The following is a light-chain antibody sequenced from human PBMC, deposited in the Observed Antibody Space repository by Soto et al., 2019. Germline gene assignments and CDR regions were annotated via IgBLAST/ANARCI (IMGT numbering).Light chain of an antibody. V-gene: IGLV2-14*01. CDR2: EAT. CDR3: ISYKTDDTFV. Sequence: QSALPQPASVSGSPGPSITISCAGTRSDIGASNSVSWYQHLPGRSPTLIIYEATNRPSGVSERFSGSKAGDTASLTISGLQADDESEYFCISYKTDDTFVFGGGTKLTVL. CDR1: RSDIGASNS. J-gene: IGLJ1*01.